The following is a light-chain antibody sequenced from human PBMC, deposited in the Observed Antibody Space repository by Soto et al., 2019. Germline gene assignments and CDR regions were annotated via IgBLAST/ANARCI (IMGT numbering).Light chain of an antibody. CDR2: DAS. CDR3: QQYSSYWT. J-gene: IGKJ1*01. CDR1: QSISTW. Sequence: DIQMTQSPSTLSASIGDRVTITCRASQSISTWLAWYQRKPGNAPKLLIHDASSLESGVPSRFSGSGSGTEFTLTISSLQPDDFATYYCQQYSSYWTFGQGTKVEFK. V-gene: IGKV1-5*01.